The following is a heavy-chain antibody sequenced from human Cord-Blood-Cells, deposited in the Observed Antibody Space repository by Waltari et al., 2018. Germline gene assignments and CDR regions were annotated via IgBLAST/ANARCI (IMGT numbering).Heavy chain of an antibody. J-gene: IGHJ4*02. D-gene: IGHD3-3*01. CDR2: IRYDGSNK. V-gene: IGHV3-30*02. Sequence: QVQLVESGGGVVQPGGSLRLSCAASGFTFSSYGMHWVRQAPGKGLEWVGFIRYDGSNKYYADSVEVRFTISRDKSKNTLYLQMNSLRAEDTAVYYCANTAYDFWSGYFDYWGQGTLVTVSS. CDR1: GFTFSSYG. CDR3: ANTAYDFWSGYFDY.